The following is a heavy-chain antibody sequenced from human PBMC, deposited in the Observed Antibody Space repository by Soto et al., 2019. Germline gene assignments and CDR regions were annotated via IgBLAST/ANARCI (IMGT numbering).Heavy chain of an antibody. J-gene: IGHJ6*02. Sequence: GASVKVSCKASGYTFISYYMHWVRQAPGQGPEWMGIINPSGGSTSYAQKFQGRVTMTRDTSTSTVYMELSSVRSEDTAVYYCARDLRETSGSYQYYYDMDVWGQGTTVTVSS. CDR1: GYTFISYY. CDR2: INPSGGST. V-gene: IGHV1-46*01. D-gene: IGHD1-1*01. CDR3: ARDLRETSGSYQYYYDMDV.